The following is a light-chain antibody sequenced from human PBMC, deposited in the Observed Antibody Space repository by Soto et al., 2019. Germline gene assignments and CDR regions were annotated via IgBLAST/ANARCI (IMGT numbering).Light chain of an antibody. CDR3: QQYGSSPFT. CDR1: QSVSSFY. Sequence: EIVLTQSPATLSLSPGERATLSCGASQSVSSFYLAWYQQKPGLAPRLLIYDASSRATGIPDRFSGSGSGTDFTLTISRLEPEDFAVYYCQQYGSSPFTFGQGTKLEIK. CDR2: DAS. J-gene: IGKJ2*01. V-gene: IGKV3D-20*01.